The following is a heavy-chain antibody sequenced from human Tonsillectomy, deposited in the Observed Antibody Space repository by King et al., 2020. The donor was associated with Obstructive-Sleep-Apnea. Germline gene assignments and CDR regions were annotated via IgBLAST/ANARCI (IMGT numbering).Heavy chain of an antibody. CDR1: GFTFSNYA. CDR3: ANGLPASIRIASAGVDY. V-gene: IGHV3-23*04. D-gene: IGHD6-13*01. Sequence: VQLVESGGGLVQPGGSLRLSCAASGFTFSNYAMTWVRQAPGKGLEWVSRISVSGGSTNYADSVKGRFTVSRDNSKSTLYLQMNSLRAEDTAVYYCANGLPASIRIASAGVDYWGQGTLVTVSS. CDR2: ISVSGGST. J-gene: IGHJ4*02.